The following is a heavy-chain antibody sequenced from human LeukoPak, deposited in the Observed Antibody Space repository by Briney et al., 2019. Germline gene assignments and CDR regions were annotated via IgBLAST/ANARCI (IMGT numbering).Heavy chain of an antibody. J-gene: IGHJ4*02. CDR2: IYYSGST. CDR3: ARGGTAKGHFDY. Sequence: SETLSLTCTVSGGSISNYYWTWIRQPPGKGLEWIGYIYYSGSTNYNPSLKSRVTILLDTSRNQFSLRLTSVTAADTAVYYCARGGTAKGHFDYWGQGTLVTVSS. CDR1: GGSISNYY. V-gene: IGHV4-59*08. D-gene: IGHD6-13*01.